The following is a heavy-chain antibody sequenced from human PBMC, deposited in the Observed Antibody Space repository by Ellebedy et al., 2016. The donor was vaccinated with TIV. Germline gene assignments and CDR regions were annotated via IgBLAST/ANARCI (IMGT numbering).Heavy chain of an antibody. J-gene: IGHJ6*02. CDR2: IYYSGTT. CDR3: ARELSITGTTRGGMDV. CDR1: GDSISSYY. D-gene: IGHD1-7*01. V-gene: IGHV4-59*01. Sequence: SETLSLTCTVSGDSISSYYWSWIRQPPGKGLEWIGYIYYSGTTNYNPSLKSRVTISVDTSKNQFSLKLTSVTAADTAVYYCARELSITGTTRGGMDVWGQGTTVTVSS.